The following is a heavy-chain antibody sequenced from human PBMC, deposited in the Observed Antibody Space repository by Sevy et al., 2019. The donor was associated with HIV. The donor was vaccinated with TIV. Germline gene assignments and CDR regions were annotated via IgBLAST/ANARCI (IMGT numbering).Heavy chain of an antibody. V-gene: IGHV3-30-3*01. Sequence: GGSLRLSCAASGFTFSAFSMHWVRQAPGKGLEWVATISYDGSNDHYADPVKGRFTISRDNSKSSLYLQMNRLRGEDTAVYYCALERLSSNVAEYFQNWGQGTLVTVSS. CDR2: ISYDGSND. D-gene: IGHD1-1*01. CDR1: GFTFSAFS. J-gene: IGHJ1*01. CDR3: ALERLSSNVAEYFQN.